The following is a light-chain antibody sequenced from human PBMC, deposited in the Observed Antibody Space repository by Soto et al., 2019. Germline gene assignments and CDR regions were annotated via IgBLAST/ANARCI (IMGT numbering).Light chain of an antibody. V-gene: IGKV3D-15*01. CDR1: QSDSSN. Sequence: DIVMTQSPATLSESPGDRVTLSCRASQSDSSNLAWYQQKPGQPPRLLIYDATSRATGIPSRFSGSGSGTDFTLTITSLQSEDFAVYFCQQYHDWPPLTFGGGTKVEIK. CDR2: DAT. CDR3: QQYHDWPPLT. J-gene: IGKJ4*01.